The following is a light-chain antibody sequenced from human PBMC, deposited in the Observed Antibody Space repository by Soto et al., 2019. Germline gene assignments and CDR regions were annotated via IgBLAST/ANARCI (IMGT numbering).Light chain of an antibody. CDR1: SSDVGGYNY. Sequence: QSALTQPASVSGSPGQSSTISCTGTSSDVGGYNYVSWYQQHPGKAPKLMIYDVSNRPSGVSNRFSGSKSGNTASLTISGLQAEDEADYYCSSYTSSSRNVFGTGTKVTVL. CDR2: DVS. V-gene: IGLV2-14*01. CDR3: SSYTSSSRNV. J-gene: IGLJ1*01.